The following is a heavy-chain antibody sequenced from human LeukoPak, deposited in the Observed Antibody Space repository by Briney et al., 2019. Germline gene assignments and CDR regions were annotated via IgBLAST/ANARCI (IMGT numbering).Heavy chain of an antibody. CDR2: ISTTGGST. CDR1: GFSFNNYA. J-gene: IGHJ4*02. Sequence: PGGSLRLSCAASGFSFNNYAMSWVRQAPGKGLEWVSAISTTGGSTYYADSVKGRFTVSRDNSKNTLSLQMDNLRVEDTALYYCAKDWTTVVTPKGYYFDSWGQGTLVTVSS. CDR3: AKDWTTVVTPKGYYFDS. D-gene: IGHD4-23*01. V-gene: IGHV3-23*01.